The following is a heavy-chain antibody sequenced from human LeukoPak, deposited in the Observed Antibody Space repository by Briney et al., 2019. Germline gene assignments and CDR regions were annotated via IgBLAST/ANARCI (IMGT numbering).Heavy chain of an antibody. CDR2: IYSGGST. J-gene: IGHJ5*02. Sequence: PGGSLRLSCAASGFTVSSNYMSWVRQAPGKGLEWVSVIYSGGSTYYAAYVKCRLTVSRDNSKNTLYLQMNSLRAEDTAVYYCARDLDYNWFDPWGQGTLVTVSS. CDR3: ARDLDYNWFDP. V-gene: IGHV3-66*02. D-gene: IGHD3-3*01. CDR1: GFTVSSNY.